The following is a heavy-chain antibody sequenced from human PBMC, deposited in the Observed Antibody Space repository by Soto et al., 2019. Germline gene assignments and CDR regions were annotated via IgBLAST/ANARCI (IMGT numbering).Heavy chain of an antibody. D-gene: IGHD3-22*01. CDR1: GGSVSSGGSS. J-gene: IGHJ4*01. CDR3: ARGAAVNFDS. V-gene: IGHV4-30-2*01. CDR2: IYHSGST. Sequence: QLQLQESGSGLVKPSQTLSLTCAVSGGSVSSGGSSWTWIRQPPGKGLEGIGYIYHSGSTYNNPSLTSRVSISVDRSQIQFSLMVTSVTDADPGVYYRARGAAVNFDSWGHGTLVTVSS.